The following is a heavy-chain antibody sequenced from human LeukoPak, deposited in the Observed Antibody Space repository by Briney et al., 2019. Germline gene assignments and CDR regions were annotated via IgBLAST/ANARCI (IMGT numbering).Heavy chain of an antibody. J-gene: IGHJ4*02. Sequence: ASVKVSCKASGYTFTGYYMHWVRQAPGQGLEWMGRINPNSGGTNYAQKFQGRVTMTRDTSVSTAYMELSRLRSDDTAVYYCRWFVGSGSYYSDYWGQGTLVTVSS. D-gene: IGHD3-10*01. V-gene: IGHV1-2*06. CDR2: INPNSGGT. CDR3: RWFVGSGSYYSDY. CDR1: GYTFTGYY.